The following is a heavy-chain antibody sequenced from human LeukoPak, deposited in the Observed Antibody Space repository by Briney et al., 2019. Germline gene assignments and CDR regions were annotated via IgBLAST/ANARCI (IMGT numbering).Heavy chain of an antibody. V-gene: IGHV3-33*01. CDR2: IWYDGSKH. CDR1: GFTFRNYG. CDR3: ATVRRGSSGWYADV. J-gene: IGHJ6*02. D-gene: IGHD6-19*01. Sequence: GRSLRLSCVASGFTFRNYGMHWVRQAPGKGLEWVAVIWYDGSKHNYADSMKGRFTISRDNSKSTLYLQMNSLRAEDTAVYYCATVRRGSSGWYADVWGRGTTVTVSS.